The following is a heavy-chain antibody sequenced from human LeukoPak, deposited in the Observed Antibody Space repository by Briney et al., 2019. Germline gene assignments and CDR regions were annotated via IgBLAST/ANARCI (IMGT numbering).Heavy chain of an antibody. CDR2: ISYDGSNK. V-gene: IGHV3-30*18. CDR1: GFTFSSYG. D-gene: IGHD2-2*01. J-gene: IGHJ6*02. CDR3: AKDISPRRYCSSTSCSIRGYYGMDV. Sequence: PGRSLRLSCAASGFTFSSYGMHWVRQAPGKGLEWVAVISYDGSNKYYADSVKGRFTISRDNSKNTLYLQMNSLRVEDTALYYCAKDISPRRYCSSTSCSIRGYYGMDVWGQGTTVTVSS.